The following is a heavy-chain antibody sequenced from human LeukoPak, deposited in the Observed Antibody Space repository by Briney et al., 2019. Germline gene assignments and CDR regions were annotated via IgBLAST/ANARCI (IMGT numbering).Heavy chain of an antibody. CDR1: GFTFSSYS. J-gene: IGHJ5*02. V-gene: IGHV3-21*01. D-gene: IGHD3-3*01. Sequence: PGGSLRLSCAASGFTFSSYSMNWVRQAPGKGLEWVSSISSSSSYIYYADSVKGRFTISRDNAKNSLYLQMNSLRAEDTAVYYCASGPSTIFGVVNYYDNWFDPWGQGTLVTVSS. CDR3: ASGPSTIFGVVNYYDNWFDP. CDR2: ISSSSSYI.